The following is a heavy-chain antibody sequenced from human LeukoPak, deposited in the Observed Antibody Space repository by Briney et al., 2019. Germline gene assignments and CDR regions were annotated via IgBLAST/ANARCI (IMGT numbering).Heavy chain of an antibody. CDR2: ISYDGSNK. V-gene: IGHV3-30*19. CDR1: GFTFSSYG. D-gene: IGHD7-27*01. Sequence: GRSLRLSCAASGFTFSSYGMHWVRQAPGKGLEWVAVISYDGSNKYYADSVKGRFTISRDNSKNTLYLQMNSLRAEDTAVYYCAREKNWAFDYWGQGTLVTVSS. J-gene: IGHJ4*02. CDR3: AREKNWAFDY.